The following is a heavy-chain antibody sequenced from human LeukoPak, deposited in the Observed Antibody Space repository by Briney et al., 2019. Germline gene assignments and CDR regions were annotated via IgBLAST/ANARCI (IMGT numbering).Heavy chain of an antibody. V-gene: IGHV1-2*06. CDR2: INPNSGGT. J-gene: IGHJ4*02. CDR3: ASIPAGSRIAVAGLGVDY. D-gene: IGHD6-19*01. CDR1: GYTFTGYY. Sequence: GASVKVSCKASGYTFTGYYMHWVRQAPGQGLEWMGRINPNSGGTNYAQKFQGRVTMTRDTSISTAYMELSRLRSDDTAVYYCASIPAGSRIAVAGLGVDYWGQGTLVTVSS.